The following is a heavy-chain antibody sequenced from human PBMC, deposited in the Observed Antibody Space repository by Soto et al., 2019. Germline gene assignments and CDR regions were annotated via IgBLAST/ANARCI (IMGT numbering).Heavy chain of an antibody. CDR1: GYTFSNYG. CDR3: SRFIMVGGWFDPNYYHXMXX. CDR2: ISGYNGNT. Sequence: QVQLVQSGAEVKKPGASVTVSCKTSGYTFSNYGINWVRQAPGQGLEWMGWISGYNGNTNYAQTVQGRVTMTTDTSTGTVYMELRSLKSDDTAIYYCSRFIMVGGWFDPNYYHXMXXXXQGTT. J-gene: IGHJ6*02. D-gene: IGHD6-19*01. V-gene: IGHV1-18*01.